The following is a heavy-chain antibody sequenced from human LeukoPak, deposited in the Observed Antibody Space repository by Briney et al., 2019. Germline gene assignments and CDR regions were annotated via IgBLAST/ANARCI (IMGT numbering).Heavy chain of an antibody. CDR2: ISSSSSYI. J-gene: IGHJ6*03. Sequence: GGSLRLSCAVSGFAFSTYSMNWVRQAPGKGLEWVSSISSSSSYIYYADSVKGRFTISRDNAKNSLYLQMNSLRVEDTAVYYCARAYSGTYGLGYYYMDVWGKGTTVTISS. CDR1: GFAFSTYS. V-gene: IGHV3-21*01. CDR3: ARAYSGTYGLGYYYMDV. D-gene: IGHD1-26*01.